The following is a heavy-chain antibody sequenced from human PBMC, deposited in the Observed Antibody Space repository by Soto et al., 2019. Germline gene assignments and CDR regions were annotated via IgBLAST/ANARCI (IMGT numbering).Heavy chain of an antibody. Sequence: QVQLVESGGGVVQPGRSLRLSCAASGFTFSSYGMHWVRQAPGKGLEWVSVISYDGSNKYYADSVKGQFTISRDNSKNTLYLQMNSLRAEDTAVYYCAKDRGHSGYGGEFDYCGQGTLVTVSS. CDR3: AKDRGHSGYGGEFDY. J-gene: IGHJ4*02. D-gene: IGHD5-12*01. V-gene: IGHV3-30*18. CDR2: ISYDGSNK. CDR1: GFTFSSYG.